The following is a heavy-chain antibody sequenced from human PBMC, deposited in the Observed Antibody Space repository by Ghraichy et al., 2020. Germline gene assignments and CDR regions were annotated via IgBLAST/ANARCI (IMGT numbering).Heavy chain of an antibody. V-gene: IGHV3-74*01. CDR2: INTDGSST. CDR3: SREQPYGGKNDAFDI. CDR1: GFTFGSYW. J-gene: IGHJ3*02. D-gene: IGHD4-23*01. Sequence: LSLTCAASGFTFGSYWMHWVRQAPGKGPMWVSRINTDGSSTAYADSIKGRFTISRDNAKNTLYLQMKSLRVEDTAVYFCSREQPYGGKNDAFDIWGRGTMVTVSS.